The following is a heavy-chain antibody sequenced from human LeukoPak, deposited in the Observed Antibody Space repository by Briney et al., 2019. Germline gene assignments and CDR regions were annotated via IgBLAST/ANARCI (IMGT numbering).Heavy chain of an antibody. J-gene: IGHJ4*02. Sequence: GGSLRLSCVGSGFTFSSYHMNWVRLAPGKGLEWVSYISSSSSTIYYADSVKGRFTISRDNAKNSLYLQTNSLRAEDTAVYYCARAQYYSDSTGYYYLHYWGQGTLVTVSS. CDR3: ARAQYYSDSTGYYYLHY. CDR2: ISSSSSTI. CDR1: GFTFSSYH. D-gene: IGHD3-22*01. V-gene: IGHV3-48*01.